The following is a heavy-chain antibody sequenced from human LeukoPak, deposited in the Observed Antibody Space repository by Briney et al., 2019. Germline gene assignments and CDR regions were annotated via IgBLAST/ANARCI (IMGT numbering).Heavy chain of an antibody. D-gene: IGHD2-2*02. CDR2: MNPNNGKT. Sequence: GASVEVSCKASGYTFSSFHINWVRQATGQGLEWMGWMNPNNGKTGYTQKFQGRVTMTRDTSTSTAYMEVASLRTEDTAVYYCARGSRPGSLYCSSTSCYIISPENWFDPWGQGTLVTVSS. CDR3: ARGSRPGSLYCSSTSCYIISPENWFDP. J-gene: IGHJ5*02. CDR1: GYTFSSFH. V-gene: IGHV1-8*01.